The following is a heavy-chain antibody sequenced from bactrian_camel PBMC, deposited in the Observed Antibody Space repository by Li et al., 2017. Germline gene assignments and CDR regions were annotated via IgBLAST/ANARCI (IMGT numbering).Heavy chain of an antibody. CDR3: AAYRGTWFARESPFAPDEYQY. J-gene: IGHJ4*01. D-gene: IGHD7*01. Sequence: HVQLVESGGGSVQAGGSLRLSCAASGYIYTYSSYCMAWFRQTPGKEREGVAVIDGDGSTSYADSAKGRFTISKDNGKAILYLQMNSLKPEDTAMYYCAAYRGTWFARESPFAPDEYQYWGQGTQVTVS. V-gene: IGHV3S26*01. CDR2: IDGDGST. CDR1: GYIYTYSSYC.